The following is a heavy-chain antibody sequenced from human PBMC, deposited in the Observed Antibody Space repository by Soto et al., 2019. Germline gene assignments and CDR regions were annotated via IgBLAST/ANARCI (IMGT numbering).Heavy chain of an antibody. CDR1: GYTFTGYY. CDR3: ARVSSSWYLDY. D-gene: IGHD6-13*01. CDR2: INPNSGGT. Sequence: GASVKVSCKASGYTFTGYYMRWVRQAPGQGLEWMGWINPNSGGTNYAQKFQGWVTMTRDTSISTAYMELSRLRSDDTAVYYCARVSSSWYLDYWGQGTLVTVSS. J-gene: IGHJ4*02. V-gene: IGHV1-2*04.